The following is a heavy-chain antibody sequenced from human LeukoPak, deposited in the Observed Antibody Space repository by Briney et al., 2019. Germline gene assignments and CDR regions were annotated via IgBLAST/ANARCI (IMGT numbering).Heavy chain of an antibody. Sequence: GGSLRLSCAASGFTFSSYEMNWVRQAPGKGLEWVSYISSSGSTIYYADSVKGRFTISRDNAKNSLYLQMNSLRAEDTAVYYCARDGWTQLWTHYYYYGMDVWGKGTTVTVSS. D-gene: IGHD5-18*01. J-gene: IGHJ6*04. V-gene: IGHV3-48*03. CDR2: ISSSGSTI. CDR1: GFTFSSYE. CDR3: ARDGWTQLWTHYYYYGMDV.